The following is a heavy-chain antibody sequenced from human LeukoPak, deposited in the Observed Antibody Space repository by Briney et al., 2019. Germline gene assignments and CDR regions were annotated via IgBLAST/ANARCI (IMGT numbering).Heavy chain of an antibody. CDR3: ARDTFQPGLIDS. J-gene: IGHJ4*02. V-gene: IGHV3-21*05. D-gene: IGHD2-2*01. CDR2: INTDSSDI. CDR1: GFTFSRFA. Sequence: GGSLRLSCAASGFTFSRFAMNWVRQAPGKGLEWVSYINTDSSDIHYADSVKGGFTISRDNARNTLYLQLSSLRAEDSAVYYCARDTFQPGLIDSWGQGTLVTVSS.